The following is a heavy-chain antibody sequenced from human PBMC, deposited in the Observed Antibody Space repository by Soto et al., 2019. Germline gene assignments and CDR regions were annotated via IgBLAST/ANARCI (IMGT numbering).Heavy chain of an antibody. V-gene: IGHV4-39*01. CDR2: SGTT. CDR1: GDSISGSNYY. D-gene: IGHD4-17*01. J-gene: IGHJ4*02. Sequence: SETLSLTCTVSGDSISGSNYYWGWIRQTPGKGLEWIGSGTTYNASLRSRVTISVDTSKNEFSLRLSSVTAADTAVYYCTTYGGNTGRFDYWGQGSLVTVSS. CDR3: TTYGGNTGRFDY.